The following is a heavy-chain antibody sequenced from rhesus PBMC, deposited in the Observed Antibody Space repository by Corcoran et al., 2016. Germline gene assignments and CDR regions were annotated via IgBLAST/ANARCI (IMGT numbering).Heavy chain of an antibody. CDR2: IYGSGSST. Sequence: QLQLQESGPGLVKPSETLSVTCAVSGGSISSSYWSWIRQGPGKGLEWIGYIYGSGSSTNYNPSLKSPFTLSVDTSKNQLSLKLSSVTTADTAVYYCARRYSGSYSFDYWGQGVLVTVSS. D-gene: IGHD1-44*02. V-gene: IGHV4-169*01. CDR1: GGSISSSY. CDR3: ARRYSGSYSFDY. J-gene: IGHJ4*01.